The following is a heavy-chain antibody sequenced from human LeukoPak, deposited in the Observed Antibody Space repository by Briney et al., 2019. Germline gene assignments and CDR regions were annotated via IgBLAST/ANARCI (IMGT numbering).Heavy chain of an antibody. D-gene: IGHD3-16*01. J-gene: IGHJ1*01. V-gene: IGHV1-2*02. Sequence: AAVKVSCKASGYTFTDYYLHWMRQAPGQGLEWVGWINPYSGGPKYAQRLQGRVTMTRDTSLTTASMELPRLTSDDTAVYYCARLKEEASATIPYYFQIWGQGTLVIVSS. CDR1: GYTFTDYY. CDR3: ARLKEEASATIPYYFQI. CDR2: INPYSGGP.